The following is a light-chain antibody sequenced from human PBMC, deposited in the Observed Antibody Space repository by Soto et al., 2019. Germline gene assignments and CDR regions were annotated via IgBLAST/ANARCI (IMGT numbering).Light chain of an antibody. J-gene: IGKJ1*01. CDR3: QQGYSTPQT. V-gene: IGKV1-39*01. CDR2: AAS. Sequence: IQMTQSPSSLSASAGDRVTITCRASQGISSHLNWYQQKPGKAPKLLIYAASSVQSGVPSRFSGSGSGTDFTLTINSLQPEDFATYYCQQGYSTPQTFGQGTKVEIK. CDR1: QGISSH.